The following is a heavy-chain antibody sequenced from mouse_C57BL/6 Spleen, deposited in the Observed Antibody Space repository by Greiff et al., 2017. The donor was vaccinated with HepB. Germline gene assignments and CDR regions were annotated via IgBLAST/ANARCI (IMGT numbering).Heavy chain of an antibody. Sequence: DVKLVESGGDLVKPGGSLKLSCAASGFTFSSYGMSWVRQTPDKRLEWVATISSGGSYTYYPDSVKGRFTISRDNAKNTLYLQMSSLKSEDTAMYYCARERDYDFDYWGQGTTLTVSS. CDR1: GFTFSSYG. CDR2: ISSGGSYT. D-gene: IGHD2-4*01. J-gene: IGHJ2*01. V-gene: IGHV5-6*02. CDR3: ARERDYDFDY.